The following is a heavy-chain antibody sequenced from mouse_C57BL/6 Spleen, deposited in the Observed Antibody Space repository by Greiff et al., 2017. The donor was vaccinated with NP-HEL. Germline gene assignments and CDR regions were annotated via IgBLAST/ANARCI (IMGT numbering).Heavy chain of an antibody. CDR1: GFNIKDDY. CDR3: TTGVYQGFAY. CDR2: IDPENGDT. Sequence: VHVKQSGAELVRPGASVKLSCTASGFNIKDDYMHWVKQRPEQGLEWIGWIDPENGDTEYASKFQGKATITADTSSNTAYLQLSSLTSEDTAVYYCTTGVYQGFAYWGQGTLVTVSA. V-gene: IGHV14-4*01. D-gene: IGHD5-1-1*01. J-gene: IGHJ3*01.